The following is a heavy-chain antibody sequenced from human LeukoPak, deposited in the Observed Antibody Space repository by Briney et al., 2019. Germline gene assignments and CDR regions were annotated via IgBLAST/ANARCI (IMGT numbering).Heavy chain of an antibody. Sequence: LETLSLTCTVSGGSISSYYWSWIRQPPGKGLEWIGYIYYSGSTNYNPSLKSRVTISVDTSKNQFSLKLSSVTAADTAVYYCARHPSSSSSIDYWGQGTLVTVSS. CDR2: IYYSGST. CDR3: ARHPSSSSSIDY. J-gene: IGHJ4*02. CDR1: GGSISSYY. V-gene: IGHV4-59*08. D-gene: IGHD6-6*01.